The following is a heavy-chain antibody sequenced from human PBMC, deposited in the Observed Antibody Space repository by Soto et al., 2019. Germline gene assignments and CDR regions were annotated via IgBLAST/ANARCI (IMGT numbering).Heavy chain of an antibody. CDR3: ARTDVTVMVVVPAATDYMDV. CDR1: GGSIISSTYY. J-gene: IGHJ6*03. CDR2: LYYSGST. V-gene: IGHV4-39*02. Sequence: QLQVQESGPGLVKPSETLSLTCTVSGGSIISSTYYWGWSRQPPGKGLEWIGSLYYSGSTYYNPSLKRRVTSSVDTSKNHFSLKLSSVTAADTAVYYCARTDVTVMVVVPAATDYMDVWGKWTTCTVSS. D-gene: IGHD2-2*01.